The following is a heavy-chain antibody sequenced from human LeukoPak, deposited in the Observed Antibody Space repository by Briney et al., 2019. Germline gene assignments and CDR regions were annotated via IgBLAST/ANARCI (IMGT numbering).Heavy chain of an antibody. J-gene: IGHJ4*02. Sequence: GGSLRLSCSASEFTFSDYDMNWVRQAAGKGLEWVSSISGLSTHIYYGDSVKGRFSISRDNAKNSVYLQMNSLGVEDTAIYYCGRAFPPLRTSSAGDLWGQGILVTVSS. CDR3: GRAFPPLRTSSAGDL. CDR2: ISGLSTHI. V-gene: IGHV3-69-1*02. D-gene: IGHD3-16*01. CDR1: EFTFSDYD.